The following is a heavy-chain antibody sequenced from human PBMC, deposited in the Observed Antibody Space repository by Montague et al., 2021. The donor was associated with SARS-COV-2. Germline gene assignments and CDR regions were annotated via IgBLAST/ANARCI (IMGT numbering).Heavy chain of an antibody. Sequence: SETLSLTCSVSGASISSRSYLWGWVRQPPGKGLEWIGNFYYDGSLYYNPSLKSRVSISVDTSKNQFSLRLNSVTAADTAVYYCASRTAAPGGWLDHWGQGTLVTVSS. D-gene: IGHD6-13*01. J-gene: IGHJ5*02. CDR1: GASISSRSYL. CDR3: ASRTAAPGGWLDH. V-gene: IGHV4-39*01. CDR2: FYYDGSL.